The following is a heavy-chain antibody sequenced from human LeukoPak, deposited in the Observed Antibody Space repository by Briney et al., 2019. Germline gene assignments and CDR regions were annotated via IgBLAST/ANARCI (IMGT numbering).Heavy chain of an antibody. Sequence: SETLSLTCAVYGGSFSDHYWNWIRRPPGKGLEWIGEINHSGSTNYNPSLKSRVTISVDTSKNQFSLKLSSVTAADTAVYYCARALVEQWPSDYWGQGTLVTVSS. CDR3: ARALVEQWPSDY. D-gene: IGHD6-19*01. V-gene: IGHV4-34*01. J-gene: IGHJ4*02. CDR1: GGSFSDHY. CDR2: INHSGST.